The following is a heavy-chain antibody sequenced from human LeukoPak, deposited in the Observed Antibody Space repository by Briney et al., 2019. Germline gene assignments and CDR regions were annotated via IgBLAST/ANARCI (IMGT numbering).Heavy chain of an antibody. Sequence: GESLKISCKGSGYSFTSYWIGWVRQMPGKGLEWMGIIYPGDSDTRYSPSFQGQVTISADKSISAAYLQWSSLKASDTAMYYCARQRSSSWYDNDYWGQGTLVTVSS. D-gene: IGHD6-13*01. V-gene: IGHV5-51*01. CDR3: ARQRSSSWYDNDY. J-gene: IGHJ4*02. CDR1: GYSFTSYW. CDR2: IYPGDSDT.